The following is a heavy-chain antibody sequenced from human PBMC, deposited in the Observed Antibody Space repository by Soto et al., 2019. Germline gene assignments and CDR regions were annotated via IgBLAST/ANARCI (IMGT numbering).Heavy chain of an antibody. V-gene: IGHV4-61*01. CDR2: IYYSGST. CDR1: GGSVSSGSYY. Sequence: PSETLSLTCTVSGGSVSSGSYYWSWIRQPPGKGLEWIGYIYYSGSTNYNPSLKSRVTISVDTSKNQFSLKLSSVTAADTAVYYCARDSRPLSDYGPDFDIWGHGTMVTVSS. D-gene: IGHD4-17*01. CDR3: ARDSRPLSDYGPDFDI. J-gene: IGHJ3*02.